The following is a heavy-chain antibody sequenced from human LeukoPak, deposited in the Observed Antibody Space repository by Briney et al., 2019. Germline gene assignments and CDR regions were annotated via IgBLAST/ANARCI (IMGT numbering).Heavy chain of an antibody. V-gene: IGHV3-23*01. CDR1: GFTFRSFA. CDR3: AKARGDFPYYYYFYMDV. Sequence: GGSLRLSCAASGFTFRSFAMSWVRQAPGKGLEWVSTISASGGSTYYADSLKGRFTISRDNSKNTLYLQMNSLRADDTAVYYCAKARGDFPYYYYFYMDVWGRGTTVTVSS. D-gene: IGHD3-3*01. CDR2: ISASGGST. J-gene: IGHJ6*03.